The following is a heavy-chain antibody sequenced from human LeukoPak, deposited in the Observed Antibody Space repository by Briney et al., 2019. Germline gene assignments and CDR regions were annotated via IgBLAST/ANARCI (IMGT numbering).Heavy chain of an antibody. D-gene: IGHD5-12*01. Sequence: GGSLRLSCAASGFNFADSAMSWVRQTPRKGLEWVSLISFNGRNTYYADSVKGRFTISRDNSKNTLYLVINTLGPEDTAVYYCARDYEWLRSLDYWGQGTLVTVSS. J-gene: IGHJ4*02. CDR3: ARDYEWLRSLDY. CDR1: GFNFADSA. V-gene: IGHV3-23*01. CDR2: ISFNGRNT.